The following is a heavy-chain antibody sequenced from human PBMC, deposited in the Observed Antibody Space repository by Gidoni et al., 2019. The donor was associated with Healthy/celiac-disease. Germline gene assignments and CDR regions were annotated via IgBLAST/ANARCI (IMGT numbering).Heavy chain of an antibody. CDR2: ISSSSSYI. J-gene: IGHJ3*02. CDR3: ARDRSYYYDKGDAFDI. Sequence: EVQLVESGGGLVKPGGSLRLSCAASGFTFSSYSMNWVRQAPGKGLEWVSSISSSSSYIYYADSVKGRFTISRDNAKNSLYLQMNSLRAEDTAVYYCARDRSYYYDKGDAFDIWGQGTMVTVSS. D-gene: IGHD3-22*01. CDR1: GFTFSSYS. V-gene: IGHV3-21*01.